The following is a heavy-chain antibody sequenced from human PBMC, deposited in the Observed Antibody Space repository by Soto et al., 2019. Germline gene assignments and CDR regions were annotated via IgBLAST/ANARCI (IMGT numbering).Heavy chain of an antibody. CDR1: GGSISSYY. Sequence: QVQLQESGPGLVKPSETLSLTCTVSGGSISSYYWSWIRQPPGKGLEWIGYIYYSGSTNYNPSLKSPVTISVDTSKNQFSLKLSSVTAADTAVYYCARRGGYCSGGSCFDDTFDYWGQGTLVTVSS. D-gene: IGHD2-15*01. J-gene: IGHJ4*02. CDR2: IYYSGST. V-gene: IGHV4-59*08. CDR3: ARRGGYCSGGSCFDDTFDY.